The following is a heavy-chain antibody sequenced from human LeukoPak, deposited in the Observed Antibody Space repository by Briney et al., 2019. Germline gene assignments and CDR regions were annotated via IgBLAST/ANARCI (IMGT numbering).Heavy chain of an antibody. J-gene: IGHJ4*02. CDR3: ITDLG. V-gene: IGHV3-30-3*01. CDR2: ISYDGSNK. D-gene: IGHD1-14*01. Sequence: PGRSLRLSCAASGFTFSSYAMHWVRQAPGKGLEWVAVISYDGSNKYYADSVKGRFTISRDNAKSTVYLQMNSLRVEDAAVYYCITDLGWGQGTLVTVSS. CDR1: GFTFSSYA.